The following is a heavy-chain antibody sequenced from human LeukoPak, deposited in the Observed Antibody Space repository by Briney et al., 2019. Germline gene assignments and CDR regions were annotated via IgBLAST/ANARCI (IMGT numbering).Heavy chain of an antibody. J-gene: IGHJ4*02. CDR1: GYSFTSYW. CDR3: ARQTEKIQYSGSYSLFDY. Sequence: GESLKISCKGSGYSFTSYWIGWVRQMPGKGLEWMGIIYPGDSDTRYSPSFQGQVTISADKSISTAYLQWSSLKASDTAMYYCARQTEKIQYSGSYSLFDYWGQGTLVTVSS. CDR2: IYPGDSDT. D-gene: IGHD1-26*01. V-gene: IGHV5-51*01.